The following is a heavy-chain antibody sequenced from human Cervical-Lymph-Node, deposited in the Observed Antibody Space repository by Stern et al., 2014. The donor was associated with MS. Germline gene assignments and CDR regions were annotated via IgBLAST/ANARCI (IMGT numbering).Heavy chain of an antibody. J-gene: IGHJ4*02. CDR2: LTPMFGTP. CDR1: GGSFSMDT. CDR3: ARDQGGIADS. V-gene: IGHV1-69*01. Sequence: QMQLVQSGAEVKKPGSSVKVSCKASGGSFSMDTISWVRQAPGQGLEWMGGLTPMFGTPNYAQKFQGRVTTTADVSTSTVYMELTSLRSEDTAVYFCARDQGGIADSWGQGTLVIVSS. D-gene: IGHD6-13*01.